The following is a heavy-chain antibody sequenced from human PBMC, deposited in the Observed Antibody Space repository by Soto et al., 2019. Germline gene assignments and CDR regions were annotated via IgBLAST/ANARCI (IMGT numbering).Heavy chain of an antibody. CDR3: AMTVVVAADNWFDP. D-gene: IGHD2-15*01. CDR2: IYYSGST. Sequence: SETLSLTCTVSGGSISSSSYYWGWIRQPPGKGLEWIGSIYYSGSTYYNPSLKSRVTISVDTSKNQFSLKLSSVTAADTAVYYCAMTVVVAADNWFDPWGQGTLVTVSS. CDR1: GGSISSSSYY. V-gene: IGHV4-39*01. J-gene: IGHJ5*02.